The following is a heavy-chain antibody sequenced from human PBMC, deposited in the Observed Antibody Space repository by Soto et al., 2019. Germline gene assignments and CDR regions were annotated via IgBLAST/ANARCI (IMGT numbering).Heavy chain of an antibody. J-gene: IGHJ5*02. CDR3: VKVSTFYDILTGYYSTNFFDP. D-gene: IGHD3-9*01. CDR1: GFTFSEYS. Sequence: GGSLRLSCSASGFTFSEYSMHWVRQAPGKGLQYVSTISSDGDITYYADSVKGRFTISRDNSKNTLYHQMNSLRPEDTAVYYCVKVSTFYDILTGYYSTNFFDPWGQGTLVTVSS. V-gene: IGHV3-64D*06. CDR2: ISSDGDIT.